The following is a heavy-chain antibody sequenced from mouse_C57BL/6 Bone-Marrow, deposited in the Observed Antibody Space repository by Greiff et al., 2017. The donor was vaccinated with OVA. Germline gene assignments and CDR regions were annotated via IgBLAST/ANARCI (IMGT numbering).Heavy chain of an antibody. CDR2: IDPENGDT. CDR1: GFNIKDDY. V-gene: IGHV14-4*01. J-gene: IGHJ2*01. D-gene: IGHD1-1*02. CDR3: TTWWPLDY. Sequence: VQLQQSGAELVRPGASVKLSCTASGFNIKDDYMHWVKQRPEQGLEWIGWIDPENGDTEYASKFQGKATISADTSSNTAYLQLSSLTSDDTAIYYYTTWWPLDYWGQGTTLTVSS.